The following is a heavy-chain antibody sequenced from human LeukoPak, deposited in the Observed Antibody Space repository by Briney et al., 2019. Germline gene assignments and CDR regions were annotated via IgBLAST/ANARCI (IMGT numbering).Heavy chain of an antibody. CDR1: GGTFSSYA. D-gene: IGHD3-22*01. J-gene: IGHJ4*02. CDR3: ARGADSSGYPFDY. Sequence: SVKVSCKASGGTFSSYAISWVRQAPGQGLEWMGRIIPIFGIANYAQKFQGRVTITADKSTSTAYMELSSLRSEDTAVYYCARGADSSGYPFDYWGQGTLVTASS. CDR2: IIPIFGIA. V-gene: IGHV1-69*04.